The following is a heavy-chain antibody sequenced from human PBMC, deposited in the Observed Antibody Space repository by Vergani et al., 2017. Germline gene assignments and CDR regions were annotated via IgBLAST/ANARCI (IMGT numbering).Heavy chain of an antibody. J-gene: IGHJ4*02. CDR2: ISGPGLST. V-gene: IGHV3-23*01. Sequence: EVHLLESGGGLVQSGGSLRLSCAASGFTFSHSAVSWVRQAPGRGLAWVSSISGPGLSTYYADSVKGRFSISRDNSKNTVFLQMHSLRAEDTAIYYCVKDHPVFDEWGRGTLVSVS. CDR1: GFTFSHSA. CDR3: VKDHPVFDE.